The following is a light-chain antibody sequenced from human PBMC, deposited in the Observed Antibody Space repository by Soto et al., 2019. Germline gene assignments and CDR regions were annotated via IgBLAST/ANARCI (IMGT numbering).Light chain of an antibody. CDR2: APS. CDR1: QGIDTS. J-gene: IGKJ5*01. CDR3: QQLHGYPTT. V-gene: IGKV1-9*01. Sequence: DIQMTQSPSSLSASVGDRVTITCRASQGIDTSLAWYQQKPGKAPKLLIYAPSNFQSGVPSRFSGSGSGTHFTLTISSLQPEDFATYYCQQLHGYPTTFGQGTRLEIK.